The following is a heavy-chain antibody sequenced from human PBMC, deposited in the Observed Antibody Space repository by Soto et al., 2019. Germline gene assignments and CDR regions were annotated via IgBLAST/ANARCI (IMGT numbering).Heavy chain of an antibody. CDR3: ARDMTAINDYYYGMDV. CDR2: ISAYNGNT. D-gene: IGHD2-21*02. V-gene: IGHV1-18*01. CDR1: GYTFTSYG. J-gene: IGHJ6*02. Sequence: ASVKVSCKASGYTFTSYGISWVRQAPGQGLEWMGWISAYNGNTNYAQKLQGRVTMTTDTSTSTAYMELSRLRSDDTAVYYCARDMTAINDYYYGMDVWGQGTTVTVSS.